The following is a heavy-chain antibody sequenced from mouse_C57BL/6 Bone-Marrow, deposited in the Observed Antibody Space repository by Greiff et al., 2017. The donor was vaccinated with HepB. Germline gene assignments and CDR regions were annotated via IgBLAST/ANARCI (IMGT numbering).Heavy chain of an antibody. V-gene: IGHV1-19*01. J-gene: IGHJ2*01. D-gene: IGHD1-1*01. CDR1: GYTFTDYY. Sequence: VQLQQSGPVLVKPGASVKMSCKASGYTFTDYYMNWVKQSHGKSLEWIGVINPYNGGTSYNQKFKGKATLTVDNSSSTSYMELNSLTSEDSAVYYCARWGYGSSYYFDYWGQGTTLTVSS. CDR3: ARWGYGSSYYFDY. CDR2: INPYNGGT.